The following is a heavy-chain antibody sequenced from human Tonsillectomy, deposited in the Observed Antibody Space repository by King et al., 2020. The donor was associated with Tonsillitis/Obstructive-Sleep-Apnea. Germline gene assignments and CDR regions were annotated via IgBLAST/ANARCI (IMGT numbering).Heavy chain of an antibody. CDR2: IYYSGST. V-gene: IGHV4-31*03. D-gene: IGHD2-2*01. CDR1: GGSISSDSYY. CDR3: ARVPADVLLVPPEHDYYLIDV. J-gene: IGHJ6*02. Sequence: VQLQESGPGLVKPSQTLSLACTVSGGSISSDSYYWSWIRQHPGKGLEWIGYIYYSGSTYFNPSLKSRVTISVDTSKNQFSLKLNSVTAADTAVYYCARVPADVLLVPPEHDYYLIDVWGQGTTVTVSS.